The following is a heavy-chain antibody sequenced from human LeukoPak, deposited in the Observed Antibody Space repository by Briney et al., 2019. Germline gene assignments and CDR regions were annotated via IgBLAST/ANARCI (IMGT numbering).Heavy chain of an antibody. Sequence: PSQTLSLTCAVSGASISSATYSWSWIRQPPGRGLEWIGYIYHTGSTTYNPSLKSRVTISLDRSKNQFSLTVNSVTAADTDVYSCCGDYGSGSYRFDYWGPGTLVTVSS. CDR1: GASISSATYS. V-gene: IGHV4-30-2*01. CDR3: CGDYGSGSYRFDY. D-gene: IGHD3-10*01. J-gene: IGHJ4*02. CDR2: IYHTGST.